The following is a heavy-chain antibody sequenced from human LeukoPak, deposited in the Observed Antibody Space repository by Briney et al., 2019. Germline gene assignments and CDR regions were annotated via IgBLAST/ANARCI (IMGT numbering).Heavy chain of an antibody. CDR2: INLDGNDK. Sequence: PGGSLRLSCAASGFIFSSYWMSWVRQAPGKGLEWVANINLDGNDKNYVDSVKGRFTISRDNAKNSLYLQMDSLRAEDTAMYYCVRSGSYLSKWGQGTLVTVSS. CDR3: VRSGSYLSK. J-gene: IGHJ4*02. CDR1: GFIFSSYW. D-gene: IGHD1-26*01. V-gene: IGHV3-7*01.